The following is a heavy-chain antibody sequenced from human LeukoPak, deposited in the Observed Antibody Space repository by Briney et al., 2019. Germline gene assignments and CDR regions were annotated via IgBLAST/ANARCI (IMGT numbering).Heavy chain of an antibody. J-gene: IGHJ3*02. V-gene: IGHV1-18*01. Sequence: ASVKVSCKASGYTFTSYGISWVRQAPGQGLEWMGWISAYNGNTNYAQKLQGRVTMTTDTSTSTAYMELRSLRSDDTAVYYCARDNRARVWLDAFDIWGQGTMVTVSS. CDR1: GYTFTSYG. D-gene: IGHD5-12*01. CDR3: ARDNRARVWLDAFDI. CDR2: ISAYNGNT.